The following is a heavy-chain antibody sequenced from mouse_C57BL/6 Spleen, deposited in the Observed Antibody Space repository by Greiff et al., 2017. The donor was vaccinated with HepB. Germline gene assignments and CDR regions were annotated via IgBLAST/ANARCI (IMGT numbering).Heavy chain of an antibody. CDR1: GYAFSSSW. J-gene: IGHJ1*03. CDR3: ARDYGSPYWYFDV. D-gene: IGHD1-1*01. V-gene: IGHV1-82*01. Sequence: VKVVESGPELVKPGASVKISCKASGYAFSSSWMNWVKQRPGKGLEWIGRIYPGDGDTNYNGKFKGKATLTADKSSSTAYMQLSSLTSEDSAVYFCARDYGSPYWYFDVWGTGTTVTVSS. CDR2: IYPGDGDT.